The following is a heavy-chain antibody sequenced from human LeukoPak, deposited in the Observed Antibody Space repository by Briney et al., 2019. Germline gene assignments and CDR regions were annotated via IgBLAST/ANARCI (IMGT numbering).Heavy chain of an antibody. J-gene: IGHJ4*02. V-gene: IGHV3-48*03. CDR1: GFTFSSYE. CDR2: ISSSGSTI. Sequence: GGSLRLSCAASGFTFSSYEMNWVRQAPGKGLEWVSYISSSGSTIYYADSVKGRFTIPRDNAKNSLYLQMNSLRAEDTAVYYCAKVGYSRMTMAGQQVLDYWGQGTLVTVSS. CDR3: AKVGYSRMTMAGQQVLDY. D-gene: IGHD6-19*01.